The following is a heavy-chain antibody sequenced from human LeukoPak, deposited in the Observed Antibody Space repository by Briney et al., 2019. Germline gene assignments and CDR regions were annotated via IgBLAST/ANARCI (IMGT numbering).Heavy chain of an antibody. CDR1: GFTVSSNY. CDR3: ARVMVATSDAFDI. J-gene: IGHJ3*02. V-gene: IGHV3-53*01. CDR2: IYSGGST. D-gene: IGHD5-12*01. Sequence: GGSLRLSCAASGFTVSSNYMSWVRQAPGKGLEWVSVIYSGGSTYYADSVKGRFTISRDNSKNTLYLQMNSLRAEDTAVYYCARVMVATSDAFDIWGQGTMVTVSS.